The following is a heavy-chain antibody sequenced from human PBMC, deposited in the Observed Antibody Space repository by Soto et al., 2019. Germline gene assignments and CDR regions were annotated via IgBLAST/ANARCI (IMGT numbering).Heavy chain of an antibody. V-gene: IGHV3-7*03. D-gene: IGHD3-3*01. CDR3: ARARDFWSTYFDS. Sequence: EVQLVESGGGLVQPGGSLRLSCAASGFTFSNYWMSWVRQAPGQGLEWVANIKHDGTEKYYVDSVKGRFTISRDNAKNSLYLLMNSLRAEDTAVYYCARARDFWSTYFDSWGQGTLVTVSS. J-gene: IGHJ4*02. CDR2: IKHDGTEK. CDR1: GFTFSNYW.